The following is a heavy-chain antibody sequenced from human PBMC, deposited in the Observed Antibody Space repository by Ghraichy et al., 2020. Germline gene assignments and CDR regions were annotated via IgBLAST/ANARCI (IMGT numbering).Heavy chain of an antibody. CDR2: IYSGGST. CDR1: GFTVSSNY. D-gene: IGHD5-12*01. Sequence: GGSLRLSCAASGFTVSSNYMSWVRQAPGKGLEWVSVIYSGGSTYYADSVKGRFTISRDNSKNTLYLQKNSLRAEDTAVYYCARTWIEGPFDYWGEGTLVTDSS. J-gene: IGHJ4*02. V-gene: IGHV3-53*01. CDR3: ARTWIEGPFDY.